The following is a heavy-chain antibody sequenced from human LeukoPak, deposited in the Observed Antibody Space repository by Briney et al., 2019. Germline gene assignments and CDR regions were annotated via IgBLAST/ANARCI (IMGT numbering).Heavy chain of an antibody. Sequence: GASVKVSCKASGGTFSSYAISWVRQAPGQGLEWMGGIIPIFGTANYAQKFQGRVTITADESTSTAYMELSSLRSEDTAVYYCARSYTYYDFWSGYCCNPHSLAFDIWGQGTMVTVSS. D-gene: IGHD3-3*01. V-gene: IGHV1-69*13. J-gene: IGHJ3*02. CDR3: ARSYTYYDFWSGYCCNPHSLAFDI. CDR1: GGTFSSYA. CDR2: IIPIFGTA.